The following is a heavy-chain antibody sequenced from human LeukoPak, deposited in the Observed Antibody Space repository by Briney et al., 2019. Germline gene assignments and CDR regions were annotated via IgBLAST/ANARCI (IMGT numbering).Heavy chain of an antibody. CDR3: ARYDQSGWFDL. D-gene: IGHD3-3*01. V-gene: IGHV4-31*03. J-gene: IGHJ5*02. CDR2: IYYSGST. CDR1: GGSISSGGYY. Sequence: SQTLSLTCTVSGGSISSGGYYWRWIRQHPGKGLEWIGYIYYSGSTYYNPSLKSRVTISVDTSKNQFSLKLSSVTAADTAVYYCARYDQSGWFDLWGQGTLVTVSS.